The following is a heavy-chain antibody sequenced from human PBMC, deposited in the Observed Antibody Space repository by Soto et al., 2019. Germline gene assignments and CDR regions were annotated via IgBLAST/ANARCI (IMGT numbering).Heavy chain of an antibody. CDR3: ARVLNYGDYPPPPKNRWCFAL. Sequence: EVLLVESGGDLVQPGGSLRLSCAASGFTFSNYWMSWVRQAPGKGLEWVANIKQDGSEKYYVDSVKGRFTISRDNAKNSLYLQMNSLRAEDTAVFYCARVLNYGDYPPPPKNRWCFALWGRGTLVTVSS. V-gene: IGHV3-7*01. J-gene: IGHJ2*01. CDR2: IKQDGSEK. D-gene: IGHD4-17*01. CDR1: GFTFSNYW.